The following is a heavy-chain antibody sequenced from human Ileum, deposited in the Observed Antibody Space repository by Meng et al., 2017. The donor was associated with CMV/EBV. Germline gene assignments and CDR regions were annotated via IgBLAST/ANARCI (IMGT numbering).Heavy chain of an antibody. CDR1: GFSMRAYG. Sequence: LVQCWGGLVQPGGSIILSCEVSGFSMRAYGMHWVRQTPGKGLMWLSRIRPDGSNIFYADSVKGRITISRDNAKNSLYLEINSLKVEDTAVYYCARDVGGGGRYWGQGTLVTASS. D-gene: IGHD1-26*01. CDR3: ARDVGGGGRY. CDR2: IRPDGSNI. J-gene: IGHJ4*02. V-gene: IGHV3-74*01.